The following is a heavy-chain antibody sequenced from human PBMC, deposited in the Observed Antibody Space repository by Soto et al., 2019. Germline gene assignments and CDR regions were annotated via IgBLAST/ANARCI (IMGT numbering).Heavy chain of an antibody. V-gene: IGHV4-30-4*01. D-gene: IGHD2-15*01. J-gene: IGHJ6*02. CDR2: IYYSGST. CDR1: GGSINSGDYH. Sequence: SETLSLTCTVSGGSINSGDYHWSRIRQPPGKGLEWIGAIYYSGSTYYNPSLKSRVRISVDTSKNQFSLKVNSVTAADTAVYYCASENRVPSAGAMDVCGQRTTVTVSS. CDR3: ASENRVPSAGAMDV.